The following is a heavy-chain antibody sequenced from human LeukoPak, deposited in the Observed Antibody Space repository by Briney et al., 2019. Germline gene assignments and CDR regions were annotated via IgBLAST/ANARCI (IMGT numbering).Heavy chain of an antibody. CDR2: ISSSSSYI. Sequence: GGSLRLSCAGSGFTFSRNSMNWVRQAPGKGLEWVSSISSSSSYIYYADSVKGRFTISRDNAENSPYLQMNSLKTEDTAVYYCTRARYDSSTLYFDYWGQGTLVTVSS. V-gene: IGHV3-21*04. CDR3: TRARYDSSTLYFDY. D-gene: IGHD3-22*01. J-gene: IGHJ4*02. CDR1: GFTFSRNS.